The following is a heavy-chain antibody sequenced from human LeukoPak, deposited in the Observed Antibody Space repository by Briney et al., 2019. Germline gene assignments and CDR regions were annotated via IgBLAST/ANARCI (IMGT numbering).Heavy chain of an antibody. CDR2: ISGSGGST. CDR1: GFTFSSYA. J-gene: IGHJ4*02. CDR3: AKGEFDPIFITMVRGVILPDY. D-gene: IGHD3-10*01. V-gene: IGHV3-23*01. Sequence: PGGSLRLSCAASGFTFSSYAMSWVRQAPGKGLEWVSAISGSGGSTYYADSVKGRFTISRDNSKNTLYLQMNSLRAEDTAVYYCAKGEFDPIFITMVRGVILPDYWGQGTLVTVSS.